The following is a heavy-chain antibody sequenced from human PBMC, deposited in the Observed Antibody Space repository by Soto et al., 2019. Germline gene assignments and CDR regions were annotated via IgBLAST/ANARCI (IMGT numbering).Heavy chain of an antibody. J-gene: IGHJ4*02. CDR1: GFTFSSYD. D-gene: IGHD3-3*01. CDR3: AKDAALDDFFLGYFDY. Sequence: GGSLRLSCAASGFTFSSYDMHWVRQATGKGLEWVSAIGTAGDTYYPGSVKGRFTISRDNAKNTLYLQMNSLRAEDTAVYYCAKDAALDDFFLGYFDYWGQGTLVTVSS. V-gene: IGHV3-13*01. CDR2: IGTAGDT.